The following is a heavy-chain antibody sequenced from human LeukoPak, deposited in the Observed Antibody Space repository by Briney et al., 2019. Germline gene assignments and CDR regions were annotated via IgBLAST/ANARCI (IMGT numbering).Heavy chain of an antibody. D-gene: IGHD2-21*02. Sequence: GGSLRLSCAASGFIFNNYGLVWVRQAPGKGLEWVSSISSSSSYIYYADSVKGRFTISRDNAKNSLYLQMNSLRAEDTAVYYCARVGVYCGGDCYLRMDYYYYMDVWGKGTTVTVSS. V-gene: IGHV3-21*01. CDR1: GFIFNNYG. J-gene: IGHJ6*03. CDR2: ISSSSSYI. CDR3: ARVGVYCGGDCYLRMDYYYYMDV.